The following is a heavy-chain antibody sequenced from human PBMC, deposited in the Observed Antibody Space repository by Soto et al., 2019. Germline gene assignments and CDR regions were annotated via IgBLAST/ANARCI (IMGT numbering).Heavy chain of an antibody. V-gene: IGHV3-30*18. CDR2: ISYDGSNK. J-gene: IGHJ4*02. CDR3: AKDYYSNYESYYDY. Sequence: QVQLVESGGGVVQPGRSLRLSCAASGFTFSSYGMHWVRQAPGKGLEWVAVISYDGSNKYYADSVKDRFTISRDNSKNTLYLQMNSLRAEDTAVYYCAKDYYSNYESYYDYWGQGTLVTVSS. D-gene: IGHD4-4*01. CDR1: GFTFSSYG.